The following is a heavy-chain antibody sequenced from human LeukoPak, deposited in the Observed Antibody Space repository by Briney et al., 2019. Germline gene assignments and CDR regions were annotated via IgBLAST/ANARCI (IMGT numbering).Heavy chain of an antibody. V-gene: IGHV4-39*01. CDR3: ATYSNSWLSSYGMDV. CDR2: IYYSGST. Sequence: SETLSLTCTVSGGSISSSSYYWGWIRPPPGKGLEWIGSIYYSGSTYYNPSLKSRVTISVDTSKNQFSLKLSSVTAADTAVYYCATYSNSWLSSYGMDVWGQGTTVTVSS. D-gene: IGHD6-13*01. CDR1: GGSISSSSYY. J-gene: IGHJ6*02.